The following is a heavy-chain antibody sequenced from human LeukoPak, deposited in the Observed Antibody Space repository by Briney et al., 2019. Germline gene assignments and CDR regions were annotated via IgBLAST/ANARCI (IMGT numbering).Heavy chain of an antibody. CDR2: ISSSSRYI. CDR1: GFTFSSYS. J-gene: IGHJ4*02. V-gene: IGHV3-21*01. CDR3: ARDNGWGRYYFDS. Sequence: PGGSLRLSCAASGFTFSSYSMKWVRQAPGKGLEWVSFISSSSRYIYYADSVKGRFTISRDNAKNSLYLQMNSLRVEDTAVYYCARDNGWGRYYFDSWGQGTLATVSS. D-gene: IGHD6-19*01.